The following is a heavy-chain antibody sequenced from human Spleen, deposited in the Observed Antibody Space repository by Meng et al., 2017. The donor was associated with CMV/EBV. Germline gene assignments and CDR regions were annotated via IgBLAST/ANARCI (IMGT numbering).Heavy chain of an antibody. V-gene: IGHV4-34*01. CDR2: INHSGST. Sequence: SETLSLTCAVYGGSFSGYYWSWIRQPPGKGLEWIGEINHSGSTNYNPSLKSRVTISVDTSKNQFSLKLSSVTAADTAVYYCARDCSTSCYKGFDYWGQGTLVTVSS. J-gene: IGHJ4*02. D-gene: IGHD2-2*02. CDR1: GGSFSGYY. CDR3: ARDCSTSCYKGFDY.